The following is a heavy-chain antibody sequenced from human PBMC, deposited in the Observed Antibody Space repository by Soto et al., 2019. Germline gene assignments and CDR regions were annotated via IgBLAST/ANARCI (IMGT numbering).Heavy chain of an antibody. CDR3: ARNMDYYYGPGSGNGHGF. J-gene: IGHJ6*02. CDR1: GYTFTSYY. Sequence: QVQLVQSGAEMKEPGDSVRVSCEASGYTFTSYYIHWVRQAPGQGLEWMGWINPKFGATTYAQDFQGRVSMTRDMSFGTVYMELSRLTFDHTAIYYCARNMDYYYGPGSGNGHGFWGQGTTVTVFS. D-gene: IGHD3-10*01. V-gene: IGHV1-2*02. CDR2: INPKFGAT.